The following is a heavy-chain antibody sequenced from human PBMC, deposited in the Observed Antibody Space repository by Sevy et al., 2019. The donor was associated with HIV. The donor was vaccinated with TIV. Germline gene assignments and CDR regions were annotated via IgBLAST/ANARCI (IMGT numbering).Heavy chain of an antibody. D-gene: IGHD3-9*01. V-gene: IGHV3-53*01. CDR2: IYSGGST. Sequence: GGSLRLSCAASVFTVSSNYMSWVRQAPGKGLEWVSVIYSGGSTYYADSVKGRFTISRDNSKNTLYLHMNSLRAEDTAVYYCARAVNYDILTGDYTSYYFDYWGQGTLVTVSS. CDR3: ARAVNYDILTGDYTSYYFDY. CDR1: VFTVSSNY. J-gene: IGHJ4*02.